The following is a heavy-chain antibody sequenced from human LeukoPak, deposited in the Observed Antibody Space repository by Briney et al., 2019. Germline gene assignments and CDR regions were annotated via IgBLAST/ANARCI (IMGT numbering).Heavy chain of an antibody. V-gene: IGHV3-23*01. Sequence: GGSLSSSCAASGFTFTSYSMNWVRQPQGKGLGWVSTISGGGGSTYYADSVKGRFTISRDNSKNTLYLQVNSLRAEDTAVYYCAKGGKWDVTPFDYWGQGTLVTVSS. D-gene: IGHD1-26*01. CDR1: GFTFTSYS. J-gene: IGHJ4*02. CDR2: ISGGGGST. CDR3: AKGGKWDVTPFDY.